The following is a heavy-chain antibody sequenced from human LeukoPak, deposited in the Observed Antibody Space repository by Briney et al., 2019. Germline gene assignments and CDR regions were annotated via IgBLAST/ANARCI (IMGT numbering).Heavy chain of an antibody. CDR2: ISGSGGNT. J-gene: IGHJ4*02. V-gene: IGHV3-23*01. CDR1: GFTFNNYA. CDR3: ARASPPDY. Sequence: GGSLRLSCAASGFTFNNYAMNWVRQAPGKGLEWVSAISGSGGNTYYADSVKGRFTISRDNSKNTLYLQMNSLRAEDTAVYYCARASPPDYWGQGTLVTVSS.